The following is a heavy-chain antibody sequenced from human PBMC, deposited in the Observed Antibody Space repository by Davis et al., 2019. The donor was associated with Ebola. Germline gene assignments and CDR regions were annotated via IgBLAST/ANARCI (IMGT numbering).Heavy chain of an antibody. Sequence: SLKISCAASGFTFDDYAMHWVRQAPGKGLEWVSGFSWNSGNIGYADSVKGRFTISRDNAKNSLYLQMNSLRAEDTALYYCAKAGGRYSSGIFDYWGQGTLVTVSS. D-gene: IGHD6-13*01. J-gene: IGHJ4*02. CDR1: GFTFDDYA. CDR3: AKAGGRYSSGIFDY. CDR2: FSWNSGNI. V-gene: IGHV3-9*01.